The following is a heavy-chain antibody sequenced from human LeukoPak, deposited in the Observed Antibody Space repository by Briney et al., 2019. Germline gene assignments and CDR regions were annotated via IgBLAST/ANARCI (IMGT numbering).Heavy chain of an antibody. D-gene: IGHD6-13*01. CDR1: GFPFSSYA. J-gene: IGHJ6*03. Sequence: GGSLRLSCAASGFPFSSYAMSWVRQAPGKGLEWVSAISGSGGSTYYADSVKGRFTISRDNSKNTLYLQMKSLSAEDTAVYYYAKGVSIAAAGTLGGYYYYMDGWGKGATVTVSS. CDR2: ISGSGGST. V-gene: IGHV3-23*01. CDR3: AKGVSIAAAGTLGGYYYYMDG.